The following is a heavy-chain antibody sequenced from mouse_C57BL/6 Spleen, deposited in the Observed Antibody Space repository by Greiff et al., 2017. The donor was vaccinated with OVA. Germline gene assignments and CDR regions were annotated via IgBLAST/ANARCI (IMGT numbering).Heavy chain of an antibody. CDR3: TRDDYDGSSGAY. V-gene: IGHV5-9-1*02. Sequence: EVKLVESGEGLVKPGGSLKLSCAASGFTFSSYAMSWVRQTPEKRLEWVAYISSGGDYIYYADTVKGRFTISRDNARNTLYLQMSSLKSEDTAMYYCTRDDYDGSSGAYWGQGTLVTVSA. CDR1: GFTFSSYA. CDR2: ISSGGDYI. D-gene: IGHD1-1*01. J-gene: IGHJ3*01.